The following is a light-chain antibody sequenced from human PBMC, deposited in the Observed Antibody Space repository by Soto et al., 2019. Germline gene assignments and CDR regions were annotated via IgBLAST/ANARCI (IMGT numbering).Light chain of an antibody. CDR2: DAS. V-gene: IGKV1-5*01. CDR3: QQYYRSCT. J-gene: IGKJ2*02. Sequence: DIQLTQSPSTLSASVGDRVTITCRASQSVTDWLAWYQQKPGKAPKLLIYDASSLQSGVPSRFSGSGSGTEFSLTSSSLQPDDFATYYCQQYYRSCTFGQGTKVEIK. CDR1: QSVTDW.